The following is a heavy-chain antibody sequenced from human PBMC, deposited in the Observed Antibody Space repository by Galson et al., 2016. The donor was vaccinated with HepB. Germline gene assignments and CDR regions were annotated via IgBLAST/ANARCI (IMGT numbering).Heavy chain of an antibody. CDR3: ARDASETFWWAYYFDS. CDR1: GFTFRSYS. CDR2: ISSSSSTF. J-gene: IGHJ4*02. V-gene: IGHV3-48*04. Sequence: SLRLSCAASGFTFRSYSMNWVRQAPGKGLELVSYISSSSSTFYCADSVKGRFTISRDNAKNSLYLQMNSLRAEDTAVYYCARDASETFWWAYYFDSWGQGTRVTVSS. D-gene: IGHD2-8*02.